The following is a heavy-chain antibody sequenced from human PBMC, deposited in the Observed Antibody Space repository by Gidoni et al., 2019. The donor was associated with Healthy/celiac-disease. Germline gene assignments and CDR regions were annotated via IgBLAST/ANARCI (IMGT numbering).Heavy chain of an antibody. J-gene: IGHJ6*03. CDR1: GFPFSSYA. D-gene: IGHD6-19*01. V-gene: IGHV3-23*01. Sequence: EVQLLESGGGLVQPGGSLRLSCAASGFPFSSYALGWVRQAPGKGLEWVSAISGSGGSTYYADSVKGRFTISRDNSKNTLYLQMNSLRAEDTAVYYCAKDLAVAGTYYYYYMDVWGKGTTVTVSS. CDR2: ISGSGGST. CDR3: AKDLAVAGTYYYYYMDV.